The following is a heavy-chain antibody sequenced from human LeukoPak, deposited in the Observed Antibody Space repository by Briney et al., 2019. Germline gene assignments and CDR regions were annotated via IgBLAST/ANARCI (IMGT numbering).Heavy chain of an antibody. V-gene: IGHV1-18*01. CDR1: GYTFTSYA. CDR2: LSTYNANT. J-gene: IGHJ4*02. D-gene: IGHD3-10*01. Sequence: ASVKVSCKASGYTFTSYAIFWVRQAPGQGLEWMGWLSTYNANTYYAQKFHGRVTMTTDTSTNTAYMELRSLRSDGTAVYYCARGYFYGSGSYWGLLGPKYYFDYWGQGTLVTVSS. CDR3: ARGYFYGSGSYWGLLGPKYYFDY.